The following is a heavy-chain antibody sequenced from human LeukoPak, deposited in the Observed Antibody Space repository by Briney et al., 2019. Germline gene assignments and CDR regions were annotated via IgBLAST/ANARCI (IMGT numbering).Heavy chain of an antibody. D-gene: IGHD1-7*01. J-gene: IGHJ4*02. V-gene: IGHV3-30*04. Sequence: PGGSLRLSCSASGFSFNAFAMLWLPQAPGRGLEWVAVMSFDGTNKFYADSVKGRFTISRDNSKNTLYLQMNSLRQEDTALYYCAKDLGSCWNYGCGYWGQGALVTVSS. CDR3: AKDLGSCWNYGCGY. CDR1: GFSFNAFA. CDR2: MSFDGTNK.